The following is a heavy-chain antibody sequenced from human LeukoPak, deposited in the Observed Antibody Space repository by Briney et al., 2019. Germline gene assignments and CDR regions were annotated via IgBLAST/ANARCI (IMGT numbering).Heavy chain of an antibody. CDR2: MLDTVTT. CDR3: ATIKRGNIFGYFDF. Sequence: SETLSLTCSVSGDSMNSHYWSWVRQPPGKGLEWIGYMLDTVTTKDNPSLKSRFTLSADMSKNQFSLRLTSVTAADTAVYYCATIKRGNIFGYFDFWGQGILVTVS. V-gene: IGHV4-4*09. J-gene: IGHJ4*02. CDR1: GDSMNSHY. D-gene: IGHD5-18*01.